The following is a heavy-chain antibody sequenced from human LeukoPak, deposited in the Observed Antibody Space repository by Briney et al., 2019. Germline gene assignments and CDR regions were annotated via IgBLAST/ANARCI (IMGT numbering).Heavy chain of an antibody. Sequence: GSLRLSCAASGFTVSSNFMSWVRQAPGKGLEWASVIYSGGTTYYADSVKGRFTISRDNSKNTLYLHMNSLRAEDTAVYYCARGEGSHYDYVYWGQGTLVSVSS. CDR2: IYSGGTT. V-gene: IGHV3-53*01. J-gene: IGHJ4*02. CDR3: ARGEGSHYDYVY. D-gene: IGHD5-12*01. CDR1: GFTVSSNF.